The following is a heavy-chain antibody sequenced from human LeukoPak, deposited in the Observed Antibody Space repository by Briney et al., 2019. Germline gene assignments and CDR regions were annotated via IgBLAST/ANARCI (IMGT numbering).Heavy chain of an antibody. CDR3: ARVGYSYVINDWSRTGLEGYGTKNCYHMDV. J-gene: IGHJ6*03. CDR1: GGSFSGYY. V-gene: IGHV4-34*01. CDR2: INHSGST. D-gene: IGHD5-18*01. Sequence: SETLSLTCAVYGGSFSGYYWSWIRQPPGKGLEWIGEINHSGSTNYNPSLKSRATISGDTSKNQCSLKLISVPAADTAVYLCARVGYSYVINDWSRTGLEGYGTKNCYHMDVWGKGTTVTVSS.